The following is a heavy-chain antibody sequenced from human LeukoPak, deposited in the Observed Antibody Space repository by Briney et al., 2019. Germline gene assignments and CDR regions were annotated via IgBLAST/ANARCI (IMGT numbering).Heavy chain of an antibody. CDR2: INHSGST. CDR3: ARGRYCSSTSCYYRIAYYFDY. J-gene: IGHJ4*02. Sequence: PSDTLSLTCAVYGGSFSGYYWSWIRQPPGKGLEWIGEINHSGSTNYNPSLKSRVTISVDTSKNQFSLKLSSVTAADTAVYYCARGRYCSSTSCYYRIAYYFDYWGQGTLVTVSS. V-gene: IGHV4-34*01. D-gene: IGHD2-2*01. CDR1: GGSFSGYY.